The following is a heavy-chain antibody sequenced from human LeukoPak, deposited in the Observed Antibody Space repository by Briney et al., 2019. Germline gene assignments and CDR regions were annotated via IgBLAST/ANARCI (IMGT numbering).Heavy chain of an antibody. Sequence: PETLSLTCAVYGESFSGYYWSWIRQPPGRGLEWIGEINHSGSTSYSASLKSRVTISVDTSKNQFSLKLNSVTAADTAVYYCARGDIAAGGAPFDYWGQGTLVTVSS. CDR3: ARGDIAAGGAPFDY. CDR1: GESFSGYY. J-gene: IGHJ4*02. CDR2: INHSGST. V-gene: IGHV4-34*01. D-gene: IGHD6-13*01.